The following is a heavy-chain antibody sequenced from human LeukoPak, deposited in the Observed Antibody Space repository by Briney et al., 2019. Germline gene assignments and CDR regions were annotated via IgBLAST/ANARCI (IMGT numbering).Heavy chain of an antibody. CDR1: GYTFTSYY. J-gene: IGHJ2*01. V-gene: IGHV1-46*01. CDR2: INPSGGST. CDR3: AWAAGWELLCQWFLG. Sequence: ASVKVSCKASGYTFTSYYMHWVRQAPGQGLEWMGIINPSGGSTSYAQKFQGRVTMTRDTSTSTAYMELSSLRSEDTAVYYCAWAAGWELLCQWFLGWGRGSLVTV. D-gene: IGHD3-10*01.